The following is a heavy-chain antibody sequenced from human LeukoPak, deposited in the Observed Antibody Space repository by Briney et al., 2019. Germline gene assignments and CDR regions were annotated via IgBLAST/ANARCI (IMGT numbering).Heavy chain of an antibody. CDR2: IFYSGST. Sequence: SETLSLTCTVSGGSIGGTSDYWGWLRQPPGKGLEWIGNIFYSGSTYYNPSLKSRVSISVDTSNNQFSLNLTSVTAADTAVYYCAKETDLLGIPTAKRGFYSWGQGTLVTVSS. CDR1: GGSIGGTSDY. CDR3: AKETDLLGIPTAKRGFYS. V-gene: IGHV4-39*02. D-gene: IGHD2-2*01. J-gene: IGHJ4*02.